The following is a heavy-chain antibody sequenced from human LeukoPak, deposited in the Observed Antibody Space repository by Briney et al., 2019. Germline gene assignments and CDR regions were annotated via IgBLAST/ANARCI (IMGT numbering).Heavy chain of an antibody. CDR3: AKFSAWFGEVYRFMDV. CDR2: IRYDGSNK. CDR1: GFTFSSDG. Sequence: GGSLRLSCAASGFTFSSDGMHWVRQAPGKGLEWVAFIRYDGSNKYYADSVKGRFTISRDNSKNTLYLQMNSLRAEDTAVYYCAKFSAWFGEVYRFMDVWGKGTTVTVSS. J-gene: IGHJ6*03. V-gene: IGHV3-30*02. D-gene: IGHD3-10*01.